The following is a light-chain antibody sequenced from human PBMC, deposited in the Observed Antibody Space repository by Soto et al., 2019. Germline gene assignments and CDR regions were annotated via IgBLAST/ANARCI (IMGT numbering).Light chain of an antibody. CDR3: QQYHNWPA. V-gene: IGKV3-15*01. CDR2: GAA. Sequence: EIVMTQSPDTLSVSPGERATLSCRASQSVFSSLAWYQQKPGQAPRLLIYGAATRATGIPARFSGSGSGTEFTLTISSLQSEDFAVYYCQQYHNWPAFGQGTRWISN. CDR1: QSVFSS. J-gene: IGKJ1*01.